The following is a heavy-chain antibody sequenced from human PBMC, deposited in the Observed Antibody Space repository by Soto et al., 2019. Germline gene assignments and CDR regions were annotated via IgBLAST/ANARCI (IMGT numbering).Heavy chain of an antibody. CDR1: GFTFSSAY. D-gene: IGHD3-10*01. CDR3: ARCGGSENYCYFFDY. Sequence: EVHLVESGGGLVQPGGSLSLSCAASGFTFSSAYMAWFRQAPGKGLEWVSSIYTGGNTYYADSVKGRFTISRDSSENTLYLQMNSLRAEDTAVYYCARCGGSENYCYFFDYWGRGTLITVSS. V-gene: IGHV3-66*01. J-gene: IGHJ4*02. CDR2: IYTGGNT.